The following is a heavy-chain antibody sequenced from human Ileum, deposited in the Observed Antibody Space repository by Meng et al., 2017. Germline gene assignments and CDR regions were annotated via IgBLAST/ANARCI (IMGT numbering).Heavy chain of an antibody. Sequence: QVQFRQWGAGVLKPSESLSLPGGVDGGSLNADYCLWIRQPPGEGLDWIGAIHHSGRITYNPSLESRVTISMDTSKKQFSLKLHSVTAADTAVYYCARGDIAARCQHWGQGTLVTVSS. CDR1: GGSLNADY. J-gene: IGHJ1*01. D-gene: IGHD6-6*01. CDR2: IHHSGRI. V-gene: IGHV4-34*01. CDR3: ARGDIAARCQH.